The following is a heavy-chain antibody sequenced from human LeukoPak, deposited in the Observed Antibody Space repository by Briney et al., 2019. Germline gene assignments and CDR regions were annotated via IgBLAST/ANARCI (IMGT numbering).Heavy chain of an antibody. J-gene: IGHJ5*02. CDR3: ARAAEPYSNYVGNGFVP. CDR1: GFTFSSYG. V-gene: IGHV3-30*05. D-gene: IGHD4-11*01. CDR2: ISLDGSNK. Sequence: GGSLRPSCAASGFTFSSYGMHWVRQAPGKGLEWVAVISLDGSNKYYAESVKGRYTISRDNSKNTLYLQMNSLRAEDTAVYDCARAAEPYSNYVGNGFVPGGQGTRVTVSS.